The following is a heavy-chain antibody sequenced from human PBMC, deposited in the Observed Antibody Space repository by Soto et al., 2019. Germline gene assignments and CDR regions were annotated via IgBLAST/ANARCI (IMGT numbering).Heavy chain of an antibody. D-gene: IGHD1-26*01. J-gene: IGHJ5*02. CDR3: ARGDSASPADP. CDR2: INSNSGGT. V-gene: IGHV1-2*02. CDR1: GYTFTGYF. Sequence: QVQLVQSGAEVKKPGASVKVSCKASGYTFTGYFMHWVRQAPGQGLEWMGWINSNSGGTTYAQKFQGRVTMTRDTSIRTAYMELSRLTSDDTAVYSCARGDSASPADPWGQGTLVTVSA.